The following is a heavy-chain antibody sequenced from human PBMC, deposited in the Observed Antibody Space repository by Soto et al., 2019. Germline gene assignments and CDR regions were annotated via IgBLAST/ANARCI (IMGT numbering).Heavy chain of an antibody. D-gene: IGHD6-6*01. CDR1: GYTFTSYG. CDR2: ISAYNGNT. CDR3: ARDCGGYSSSPHYHVY. V-gene: IGHV1-18*01. J-gene: IGHJ4*02. Sequence: ASVKVSCKASGYTFTSYGISRVRQAHGQGLEWMGWISAYNGNTNYAQKLQGRVTMTTDTSTSTAYMELRSLRSDDTAVYYCARDCGGYSSSPHYHVYWGQGTLVTVSS.